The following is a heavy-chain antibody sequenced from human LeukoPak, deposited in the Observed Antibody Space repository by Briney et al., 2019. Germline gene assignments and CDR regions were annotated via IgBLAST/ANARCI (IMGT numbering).Heavy chain of an antibody. J-gene: IGHJ4*02. CDR3: ARDLKRTVGATTTSDY. CDR1: GYTFTSYG. D-gene: IGHD1-26*01. CDR2: ISAHNGDT. V-gene: IGHV1-18*01. Sequence: ASVTVSCKASGYTFTSYGISWGRQAPGQGLEWMGWISAHNGDTNYAQKFQGRVSMTTDTSTSTGYMELRSLTSDDTAVYYCARDLKRTVGATTTSDYWGQGTLVTVSS.